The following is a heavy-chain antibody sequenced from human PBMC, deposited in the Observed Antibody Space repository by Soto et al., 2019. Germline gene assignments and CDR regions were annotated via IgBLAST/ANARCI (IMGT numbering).Heavy chain of an antibody. V-gene: IGHV1-18*01. CDR3: ARVARRIVVVVAASFFDY. D-gene: IGHD2-15*01. J-gene: IGHJ4*02. Sequence: GTSVKVSCKDSGYTYTSYGSSWVRQAPGQGLEWMGWISAYNGNTNYAQKLQGRVTMTTDTSTSTAYMELRSLRSDDTAVYYCARVARRIVVVVAASFFDYWGQGTLVTVSS. CDR2: ISAYNGNT. CDR1: GYTYTSYG.